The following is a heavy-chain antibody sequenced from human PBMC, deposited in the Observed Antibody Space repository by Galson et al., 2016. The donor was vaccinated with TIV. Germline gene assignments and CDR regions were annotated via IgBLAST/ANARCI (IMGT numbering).Heavy chain of an antibody. CDR1: GFTFSDYW. CDR3: AREKAVGPALLDF. V-gene: IGHV3-7*01. Sequence: SLRLSCAASGFTFSDYWMTWVRLTPGKGLEWVANIKEDGREEYYGDSVTGRFTVPRDNARNSLFLQMTSLRADDTAIYYCAREKAVGPALLDFWGQGVPVTVSP. J-gene: IGHJ4*02. CDR2: IKEDGREE. D-gene: IGHD2-15*01.